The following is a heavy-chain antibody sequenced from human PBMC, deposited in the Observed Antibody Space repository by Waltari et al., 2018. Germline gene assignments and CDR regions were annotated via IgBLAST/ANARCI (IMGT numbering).Heavy chain of an antibody. V-gene: IGHV4-34*01. CDR2: INHSGST. CDR3: ARADRGRDGRYATPDWGP. D-gene: IGHD3-16*01. CDR1: GASFSGYY. Sequence: QVQLQQWGAGQLKPSETLSLTCAVYGASFSGYYWSWIRQPPGKGLEWIGEINHSGSTNYNPSLKNRLTISLDTPKNQFSLKMRSVTAADTAVYYCARADRGRDGRYATPDWGPWGQGTLVTVSS. J-gene: IGHJ5*02.